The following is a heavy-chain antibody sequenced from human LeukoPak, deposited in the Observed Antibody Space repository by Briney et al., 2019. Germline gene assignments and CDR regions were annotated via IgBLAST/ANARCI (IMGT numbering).Heavy chain of an antibody. CDR1: GVTFSSYS. Sequence: GGSLRLSCAASGVTFSSYSMNWVRQAPGKGVEWVSSISGSSSYIYYADSVKGRFTISRDNAKNSLYVQMNSLRPEDTAVYYCATAPRIVGYTSRELGHWYFDLWGRATLVTVPS. CDR3: ATAPRIVGYTSRELGHWYFDL. J-gene: IGHJ2*01. D-gene: IGHD6-13*01. CDR2: ISGSSSYI. V-gene: IGHV3-21*01.